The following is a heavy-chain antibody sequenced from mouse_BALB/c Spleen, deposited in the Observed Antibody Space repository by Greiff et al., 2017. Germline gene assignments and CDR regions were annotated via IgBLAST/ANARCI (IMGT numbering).Heavy chain of an antibody. CDR2: ISSGSSTI. Sequence: EVQGVESGGGLVQPGGSRKLSCAASGFTFSSFGMHWVRQAPEKGLEWVAYISSGSSTIYYADTVKGRFTISRDNPKNTLFLQMTSLRSEDTAMYYCARSHYYEDYYAMDYWGQGTSVTVSS. V-gene: IGHV5-17*02. J-gene: IGHJ4*01. CDR1: GFTFSSFG. CDR3: ARSHYYEDYYAMDY. D-gene: IGHD2-4*01.